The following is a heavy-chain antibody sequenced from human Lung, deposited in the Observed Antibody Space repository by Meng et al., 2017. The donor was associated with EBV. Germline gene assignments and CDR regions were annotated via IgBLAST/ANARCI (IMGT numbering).Heavy chain of an antibody. CDR2: SNEHGSIT. CDR1: GFTFSSYW. Sequence: GQALGACVPLGPPGGSIRLSCAASGFTFSSYWMHWVRQAPGKGPVWFSRSNEHGSITTYADSVNGRVTISRDNAKDTLYLQMNSLRDEDTAIYYCARDLVGEYDFWGQGTLVTVSS. J-gene: IGHJ4*02. CDR3: ARDLVGEYDF. V-gene: IGHV3-74*03. D-gene: IGHD2/OR15-2a*01.